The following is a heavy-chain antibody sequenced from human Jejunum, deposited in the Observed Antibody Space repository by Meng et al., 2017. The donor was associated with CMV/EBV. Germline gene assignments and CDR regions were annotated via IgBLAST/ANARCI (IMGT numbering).Heavy chain of an antibody. CDR1: GYTFTSYA. CDR3: ARGVVGATSGDY. CDR2: IDPNTGNP. Sequence: QVQLVQSGSELKQPGASVKVSCRPSGYTFTSYAINWVRQAPGQGPDWMGWIDPNTGNPTYDQGFTGRFVFSLDTSVSTAYLQISSLRADDTAVYYCARGVVGATSGDYWGQGTLVTVSS. V-gene: IGHV7-4-1*02. D-gene: IGHD1-26*01. J-gene: IGHJ4*02.